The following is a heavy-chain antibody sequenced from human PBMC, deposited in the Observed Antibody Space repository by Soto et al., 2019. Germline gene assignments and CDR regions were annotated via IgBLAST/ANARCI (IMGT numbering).Heavy chain of an antibody. V-gene: IGHV4-34*02. J-gene: IGHJ3*01. CDR1: GGSFSGYY. Sequence: QVQLQQWGAGLLKPSETLSLTCAVYGGSFSGYYWSWIRQPPGKGLEWIGEINRSGSANYNPSLKSRVTISVDTSKNQFSLKLSSVTAADTAVYYCARQGLLTEWGAFDVWGQGPMVTVSS. CDR2: INRSGSA. CDR3: ARQGLLTEWGAFDV. D-gene: IGHD3-3*01.